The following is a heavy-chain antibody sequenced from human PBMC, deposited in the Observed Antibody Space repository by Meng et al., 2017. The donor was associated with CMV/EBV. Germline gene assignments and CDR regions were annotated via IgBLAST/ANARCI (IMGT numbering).Heavy chain of an antibody. J-gene: IGHJ6*02. V-gene: IGHV1-2*02. CDR3: ARGYCSSTSCYTPQPGLEYYYYYYGMDV. CDR1: GYTFTGYY. CDR2: INPNSGGT. D-gene: IGHD2-2*02. Sequence: ASVKVSCKASGYTFTGYYMHWVRQAPGQGLEWMGWINPNSGGTNYAQKFQGRVTMTRDTSISTAYMELSRLRSDDTAVYYCARGYCSSTSCYTPQPGLEYYYYYYGMDVWGQGTTVTVSS.